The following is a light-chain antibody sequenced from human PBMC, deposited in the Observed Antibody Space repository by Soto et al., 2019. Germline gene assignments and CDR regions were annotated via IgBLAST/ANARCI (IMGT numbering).Light chain of an antibody. J-gene: IGKJ5*01. CDR3: QQYGSSPIP. V-gene: IGKV3-20*01. CDR2: GAS. Sequence: EIVLTPSPGTPSLSPGEKTTLSCRASQSVSSSYLAWYQQKPGQAPRLLIYGASSRATGIPDRFSGSGSGTDFTLTISRLEPEDFAVYYCQQYGSSPIPFGQGTRLEIK. CDR1: QSVSSSY.